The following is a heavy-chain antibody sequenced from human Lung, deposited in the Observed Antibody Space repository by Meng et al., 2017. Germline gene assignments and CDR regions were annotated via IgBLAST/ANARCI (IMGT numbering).Heavy chain of an antibody. J-gene: IGHJ4*02. Sequence: QVQLVQSGAEVKKPGASVNVSCQASGYSFTTYGMHWLRQAPGQRLEWMGWINTDNGDTHYSQKFQGRVTITRDTSARTAYMELSSLRSEDTAVYFCARDERGGPYYFDYWGQGTLVTVSS. V-gene: IGHV1-3*04. CDR3: ARDERGGPYYFDY. CDR2: INTDNGDT. CDR1: GYSFTTYG.